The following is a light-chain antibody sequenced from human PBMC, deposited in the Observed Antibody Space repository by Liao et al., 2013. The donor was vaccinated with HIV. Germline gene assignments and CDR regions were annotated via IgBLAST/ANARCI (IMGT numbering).Light chain of an antibody. CDR3: QAWDSNTAWV. Sequence: SYELTQPPSVSVSPGQTASITCSGDDLGNKYASWYQQKAGQSPVLVIYQDSRRPSGIPERFSGSNPGNTATLTISGTQAMDEADYYCQAWDSNTAWVFGGGTKLTVL. V-gene: IGLV3-1*01. J-gene: IGLJ3*02. CDR2: QDS. CDR1: DLGNKY.